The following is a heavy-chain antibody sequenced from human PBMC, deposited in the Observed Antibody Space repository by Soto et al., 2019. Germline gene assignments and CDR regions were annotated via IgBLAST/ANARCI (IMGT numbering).Heavy chain of an antibody. CDR1: GFTFGNYW. V-gene: IGHV3-74*01. CDR3: TRVKSGSYNWCDP. Sequence: VQLVESGGGLVQPGGSLRLSCAASGFTFGNYWMHWVRQAPGKGLMWVSRINTDGSGTTYADSVKGRFAISRDNAKITVYLQMNSGRADDTAVYYCTRVKSGSYNWCDPRGQGTLVTVSS. J-gene: IGHJ5*02. D-gene: IGHD3-10*01. CDR2: INTDGSGT.